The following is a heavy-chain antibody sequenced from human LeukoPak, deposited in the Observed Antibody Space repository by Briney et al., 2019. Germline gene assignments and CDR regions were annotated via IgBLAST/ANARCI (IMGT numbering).Heavy chain of an antibody. D-gene: IGHD3-10*01. V-gene: IGHV3-33*01. Sequence: GRSLRLSCAASGFTFSSYGMHWVRQAPGKGLEWVAVIWYDGSNKYYADSVKGRFTISRDNSKNTLYLQMNSLRAEDTAVYYCARQADYGSGSYDHYYYYGMDVWGQWTTVTVSS. CDR2: IWYDGSNK. CDR1: GFTFSSYG. CDR3: ARQADYGSGSYDHYYYYGMDV. J-gene: IGHJ6*02.